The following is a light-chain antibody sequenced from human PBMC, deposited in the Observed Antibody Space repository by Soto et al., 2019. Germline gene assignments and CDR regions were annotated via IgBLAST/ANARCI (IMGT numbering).Light chain of an antibody. CDR3: QQYNSYTWT. J-gene: IGKJ1*01. CDR1: QSISSW. Sequence: DIQMTQSPSTLSASVGDRVTITCRASQSISSWLAWYQQKPGKAPKLLIYDASSLESGVPSRFSGSGLGTEFTLTISSLQPDDLATYSCQQYNSYTWTFGQGTKVEIK. CDR2: DAS. V-gene: IGKV1-5*01.